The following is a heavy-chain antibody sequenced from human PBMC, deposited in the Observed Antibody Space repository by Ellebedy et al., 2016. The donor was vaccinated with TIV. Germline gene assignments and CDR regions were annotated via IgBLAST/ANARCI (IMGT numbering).Heavy chain of an antibody. CDR3: ARDRSEFDP. CDR2: VYTSGST. CDR1: GGSISGYY. Sequence: SETLSLTCTVSGGSISGYYWSWIRQPAGKGLEWIGRVYTSGSTNYNPSLTSRVTIAVDTSKNQFSLKLSSVTSADTAVYYCARDRSEFDPWGQGTLVTVSS. J-gene: IGHJ5*02. V-gene: IGHV4-4*07.